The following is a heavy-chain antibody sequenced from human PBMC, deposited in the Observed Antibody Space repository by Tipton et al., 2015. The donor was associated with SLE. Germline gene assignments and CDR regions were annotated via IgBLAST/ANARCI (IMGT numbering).Heavy chain of an antibody. Sequence: QLVQSGGGLVKSGGSLRLSCTVSGGSISSSDCYWSWIRQHPGKGLEWIGYIYYNVISRHTNYNPSLETRVTMSVDPSKNQFSLKLSSVTAADTALYYCARSLPRTAPREDYYYYMDIWGKGTTVIVSS. J-gene: IGHJ6*03. V-gene: IGHV4-61*08. CDR2: IYYNVISRHT. D-gene: IGHD2-15*01. CDR3: ARSLPRTAPREDYYYYMDI. CDR1: GGSISSSDCY.